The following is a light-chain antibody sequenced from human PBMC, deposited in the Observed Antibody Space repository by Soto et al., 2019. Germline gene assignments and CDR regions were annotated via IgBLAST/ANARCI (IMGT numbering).Light chain of an antibody. CDR1: SSDVGGHNF. J-gene: IGLJ1*01. V-gene: IGLV2-23*02. CDR2: SVS. Sequence: QSALTQPASVSGSPGQSITISCTGTSSDVGGHNFVSWYQHHPGKAPKLMIFSVSNRPSGVSDRFSGSKSGKTASLTISGLQAEDEADYYCCSYAGFTTYVFGSGTKLTVL. CDR3: CSYAGFTTYV.